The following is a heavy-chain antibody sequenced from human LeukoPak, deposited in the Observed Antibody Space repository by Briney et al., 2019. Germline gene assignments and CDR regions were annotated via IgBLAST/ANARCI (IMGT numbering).Heavy chain of an antibody. Sequence: GGSLRLSCAASGFTFSSYWMSWVRQAPGKGLEWVANIKQDGSEKYYADSVKGRFTISRDNSKNSVYLQMNSLRGEDTAVYYCAKTPMTNGWYYFDYWGQGSLVTVSS. J-gene: IGHJ4*02. CDR1: GFTFSSYW. V-gene: IGHV3-7*01. CDR2: IKQDGSEK. CDR3: AKTPMTNGWYYFDY. D-gene: IGHD6-19*01.